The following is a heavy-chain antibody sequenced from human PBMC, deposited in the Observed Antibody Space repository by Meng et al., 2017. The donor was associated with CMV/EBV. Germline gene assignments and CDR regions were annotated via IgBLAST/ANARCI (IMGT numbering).Heavy chain of an antibody. CDR2: ISGSGTST. V-gene: IGHV3-23*01. D-gene: IGHD6-13*01. CDR1: GFTFSTYA. J-gene: IGHJ4*02. Sequence: GESLKISCAASGFTFSTYAMSWVRQAPGKGLEWVSAISGSGTSTYYADSVKGRFTISRDNSKNTLYLQMNGLRVEDTAVYYCAKEPSSWYRPSFDYWGQGTLVTVSS. CDR3: AKEPSSWYRPSFDY.